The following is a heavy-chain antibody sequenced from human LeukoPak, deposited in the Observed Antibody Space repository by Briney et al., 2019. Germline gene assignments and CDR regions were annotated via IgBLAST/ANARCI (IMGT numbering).Heavy chain of an antibody. CDR3: ARGLYIAAAGPYYFDY. CDR2: IYYSGST. J-gene: IGHJ4*02. Sequence: PSETLSLTCTVSGGSISSYYWSRIRQPPGKGLEWIGYIYYSGSTNYNPSLKSRVTISVDTSKNQFSLKLSSVTAADTAVYYCARGLYIAAAGPYYFDYWGQGTLVTVSS. V-gene: IGHV4-59*01. CDR1: GGSISSYY. D-gene: IGHD6-13*01.